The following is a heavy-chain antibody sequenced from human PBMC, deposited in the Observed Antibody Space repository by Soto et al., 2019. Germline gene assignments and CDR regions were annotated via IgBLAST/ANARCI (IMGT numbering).Heavy chain of an antibody. D-gene: IGHD5-12*01. J-gene: IGHJ5*02. CDR1: GFTFSSYS. CDR2: ISSSSSTI. CDR3: ARGGGLRPYNWFDP. V-gene: IGHV3-48*02. Sequence: GGSLRLSCAASGFTFSSYSMNWVRQAPGKGLEWVSSISSSSSTIYYADSVKGRFTISRDNAKNSLYLQMNSLRDEDTAVYYCARGGGLRPYNWFDPWGQGTLVTVSS.